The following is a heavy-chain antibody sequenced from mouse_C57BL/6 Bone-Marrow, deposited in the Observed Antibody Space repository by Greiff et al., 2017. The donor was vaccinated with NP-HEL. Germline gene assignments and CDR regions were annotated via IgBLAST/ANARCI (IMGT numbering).Heavy chain of an antibody. J-gene: IGHJ1*03. CDR3: ARRRIYDGYYSYWYFDV. CDR1: GYTFTNYW. D-gene: IGHD2-3*01. V-gene: IGHV1-63*01. CDR2: IYPGGGYT. Sequence: VQLQQSGAELVRPGTSVKMSCKASGYTFTNYWIGWAKQRPGHGLEWIGDIYPGGGYTNYNEKFKGKATLTADKSSSTAYMQFSSLTSEDSAIYYCARRRIYDGYYSYWYFDVWGTGTTVTVSS.